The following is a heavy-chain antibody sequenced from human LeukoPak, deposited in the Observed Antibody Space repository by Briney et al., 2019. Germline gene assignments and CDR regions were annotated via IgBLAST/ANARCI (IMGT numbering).Heavy chain of an antibody. J-gene: IGHJ5*02. CDR3: ARAVGQWFGNGDGCDP. V-gene: IGHV4-59*01. CDR2: IYYTGKT. CDR1: RGSISRYY. D-gene: IGHD3-10*01. Sequence: SLTLPLTRRVSRGSISRYYWSWLRPPAPKGLAWIGYIYYTGKTYYSSSLESRVSISIDPSQKSFYLSRSAATAADTAVYICARAVGQWFGNGDGCDPWGGGTLVTVSS.